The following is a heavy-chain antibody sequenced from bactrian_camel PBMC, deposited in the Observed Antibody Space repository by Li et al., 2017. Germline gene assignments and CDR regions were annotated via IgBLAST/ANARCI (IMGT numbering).Heavy chain of an antibody. D-gene: IGHD5*01. CDR1: GYTYSSRC. V-gene: IGHV3S53*01. Sequence: HVQLVESGGGLVQPGGSLRLSCAASGYTYSSRCMAWFRQAPGKEREGVASIASDGRTIYADSVKGRFTISRDNAKNTLYLQLNSLKPEDTAMYYCAASEADRSGWGLLHRKEYRYYGQGTQVTVS. CDR2: IASDGRT. J-gene: IGHJ4*01.